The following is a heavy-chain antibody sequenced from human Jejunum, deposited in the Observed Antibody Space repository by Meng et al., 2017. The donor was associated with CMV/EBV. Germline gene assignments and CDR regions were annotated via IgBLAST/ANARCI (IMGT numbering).Heavy chain of an antibody. V-gene: IGHV3-74*01. CDR3: VTNLYCSTDGCRNY. Sequence: GFAFSGDWMHWVRQAPGKGLMLVSRINADGTTSGYADSVKGRFTISRDNANNMLYLQLDSLRAEDTAVYYCVTNLYCSTDGCRNYWGQGTLVIVSS. CDR1: GFAFSGDW. D-gene: IGHD2-2*01. CDR2: INADGTTS. J-gene: IGHJ4*02.